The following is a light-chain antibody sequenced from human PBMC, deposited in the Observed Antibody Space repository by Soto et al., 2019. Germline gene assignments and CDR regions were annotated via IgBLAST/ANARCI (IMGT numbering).Light chain of an antibody. CDR2: KAS. CDR3: QQYNRYWT. V-gene: IGKV1-5*03. J-gene: IGKJ1*01. CDR1: QSINSW. Sequence: DIQMTQSPSTLSASVGDRVTITCRASQSINSWFAWYQQQPGKAPTLLIYKASSFESGDPSRFSGSGSWTEFTLTIRSLQSDDFATYYCQQYNRYWTFGQGTKVEIK.